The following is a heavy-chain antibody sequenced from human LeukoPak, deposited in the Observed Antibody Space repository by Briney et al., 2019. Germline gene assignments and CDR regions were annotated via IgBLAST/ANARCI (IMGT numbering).Heavy chain of an antibody. CDR3: ARAWGVVTARYFDY. Sequence: SETLSLTCTVSGVSISSSNSYWGWIRQPPGKGLEWIGYIYYSGSTNYNPSLKSRVTISVDTSKNQFSLKLSSVTAADTAVYYCARAWGVVTARYFDYWGQGTLVTVSS. D-gene: IGHD2-21*02. CDR1: GVSISSSNSY. J-gene: IGHJ4*02. CDR2: IYYSGST. V-gene: IGHV4-61*05.